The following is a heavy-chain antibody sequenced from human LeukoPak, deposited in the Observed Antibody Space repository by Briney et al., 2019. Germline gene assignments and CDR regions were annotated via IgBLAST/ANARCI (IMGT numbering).Heavy chain of an antibody. Sequence: GGSLRLSCAASGFTFTTYAMSWVRQAPGPGLERVSAISGSGGSTYYADSVKGRFTIPRDNSKNTLYLQMNSLRAEDTAVYYCANVGATDYYYGMDVWGQGTTVTVSS. CDR2: ISGSGGST. CDR1: GFTFTTYA. D-gene: IGHD1-26*01. CDR3: ANVGATDYYYGMDV. J-gene: IGHJ6*02. V-gene: IGHV3-23*01.